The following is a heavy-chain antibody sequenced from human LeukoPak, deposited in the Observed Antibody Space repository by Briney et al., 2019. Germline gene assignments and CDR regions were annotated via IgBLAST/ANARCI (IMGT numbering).Heavy chain of an antibody. Sequence: SQTLSLTCAISGDSVSSNSAAWNWIRQSPSRGLEWLGRTYYRSKWYNDYAVSAKSRITINPDTSENQFSLQLNSVTPEDTAVYYCAFNWNDGDAFDIWGQGTMVTVSS. CDR2: TYYRSKWYN. CDR3: AFNWNDGDAFDI. CDR1: GDSVSSNSAA. J-gene: IGHJ3*02. D-gene: IGHD1-20*01. V-gene: IGHV6-1*01.